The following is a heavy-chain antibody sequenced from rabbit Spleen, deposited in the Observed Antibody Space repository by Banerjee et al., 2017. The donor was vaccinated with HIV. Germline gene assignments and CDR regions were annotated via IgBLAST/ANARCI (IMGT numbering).Heavy chain of an antibody. V-gene: IGHV1S47*01. Sequence: QEQLKEAGGGLVKPGTSLTLSCKASGFDFSAYGVSWVRQAPGKGLEWIGYIDPIFHSTTYANWVNGRFSISRENTQNTVSLQLNSLTAADTATYFCVREVAARFGLWGPGTLVTV. CDR3: VREVAARFGL. J-gene: IGHJ4*01. CDR2: IDPIFHST. D-gene: IGHD4-1*01. CDR1: GFDFSAYG.